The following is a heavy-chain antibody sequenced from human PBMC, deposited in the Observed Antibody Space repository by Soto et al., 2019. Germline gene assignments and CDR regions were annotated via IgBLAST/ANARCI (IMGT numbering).Heavy chain of an antibody. D-gene: IGHD4-17*01. V-gene: IGHV4-4*02. CDR3: ARDLIDAYGDYSMDV. CDR2: IYHSGST. Sequence: QVQLQESGPGLVKPSGTLSLTCAVSGGSISSSNWWSWVRQPPWKGLEWIGEIYHSGSTNYNPSLKSRVTISVDKSKNQFSLKLSSVTAADTAVYYCARDLIDAYGDYSMDVWGQGTTVTVSS. J-gene: IGHJ6*02. CDR1: GGSISSSNW.